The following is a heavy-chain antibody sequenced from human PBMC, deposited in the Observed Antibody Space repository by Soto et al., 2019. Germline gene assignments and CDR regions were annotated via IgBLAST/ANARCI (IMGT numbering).Heavy chain of an antibody. D-gene: IGHD6-6*01. J-gene: IGHJ6*03. CDR2: INHSGST. CDR1: GGSFSGYY. Sequence: SETLSLTCAVYGGSFSGYYWSWIRQPPGKGLEWIGEINHSGSTNYNPSLKSRVTISVDTSKNQFSLKLSSVTAADTAVYYCARDRSGSSVFYYYYMDVWGKGTTVTVSS. CDR3: ARDRSGSSVFYYYYMDV. V-gene: IGHV4-34*09.